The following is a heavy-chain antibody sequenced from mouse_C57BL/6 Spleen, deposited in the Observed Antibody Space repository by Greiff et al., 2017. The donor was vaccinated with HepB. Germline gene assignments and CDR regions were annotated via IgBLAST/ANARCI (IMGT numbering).Heavy chain of an antibody. Sequence: EVQLVESGEGLVKPGGSLKLSCAASGFTFSSYAMSWVRQTPEKRLEWVAYISSGGDYIYYADTVKGRFTISRDNARNTLYLQMSSLKSEDTAMYYCTRGGTMVKGFDYWGQGTTLTVSS. D-gene: IGHD2-2*01. CDR1: GFTFSSYA. J-gene: IGHJ2*01. CDR3: TRGGTMVKGFDY. CDR2: ISSGGDYI. V-gene: IGHV5-9-1*02.